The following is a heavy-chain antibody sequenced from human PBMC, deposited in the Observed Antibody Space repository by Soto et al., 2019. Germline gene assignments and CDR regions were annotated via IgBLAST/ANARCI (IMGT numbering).Heavy chain of an antibody. CDR2: IVVGSGNT. V-gene: IGHV1-58*02. J-gene: IGHJ3*02. Sequence: SVKVSCKASGFTFTSSAMQLVRQARGQRLEWIGWIVVGSGNTNYAQKFQERVTITRDMSTSTAYMELSSLRSEDTAVYYCAADSVGGSGWYWLDADAFDIWGQGTMVTVSS. D-gene: IGHD6-19*01. CDR1: GFTFTSSA. CDR3: AADSVGGSGWYWLDADAFDI.